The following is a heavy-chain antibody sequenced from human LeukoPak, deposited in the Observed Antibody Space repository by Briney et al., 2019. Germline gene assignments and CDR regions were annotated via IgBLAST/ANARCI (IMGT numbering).Heavy chain of an antibody. J-gene: IGHJ6*03. Sequence: SETLSLTCTVSGYSISSGYYWGWIRQPPGKGLEWIGSIYHSGSTYYNPSLKSRVTISVDASKNQFSLKLSSVTAADTAVYYCARDGDYVGYYYYFVDVWGKGTTVTVSS. D-gene: IGHD4-17*01. CDR1: GYSISSGYY. CDR3: ARDGDYVGYYYYFVDV. CDR2: IYHSGST. V-gene: IGHV4-38-2*02.